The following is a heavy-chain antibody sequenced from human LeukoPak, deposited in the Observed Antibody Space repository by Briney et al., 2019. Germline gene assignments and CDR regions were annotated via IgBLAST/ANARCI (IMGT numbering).Heavy chain of an antibody. V-gene: IGHV4-59*08. CDR2: FYYSGNT. CDR1: GGPISRFY. Sequence: SETLSLTRTFSGGPISRFYWSWVRQPPGKGLELFGDFYYSGNTRYNPSLMSRVTISVDTSKNHFSLKLTSVTAADTAVYYCARHEVGYCSGGSCPYYFDYWGQGTLVTVSS. CDR3: ARHEVGYCSGGSCPYYFDY. J-gene: IGHJ4*02. D-gene: IGHD2-15*01.